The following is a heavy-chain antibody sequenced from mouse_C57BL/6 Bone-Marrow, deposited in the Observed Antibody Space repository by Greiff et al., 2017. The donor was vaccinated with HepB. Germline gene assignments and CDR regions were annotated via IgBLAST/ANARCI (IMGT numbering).Heavy chain of an antibody. V-gene: IGHV1-26*01. CDR2: INPNNGGT. CDR1: GYTFTDYY. Sequence: EVQLQQSGPELVKPGASVKISCKASGYTFTDYYMNWVKQSHGKSLEWIGDINPNNGGTSYNQKFKGKATLTVDKSSSTAYMELRSLTSEDSAVYYCARGGMDYEYFDYWGQGTTLTVSS. CDR3: ARGGMDYEYFDY. J-gene: IGHJ2*01. D-gene: IGHD2-4*01.